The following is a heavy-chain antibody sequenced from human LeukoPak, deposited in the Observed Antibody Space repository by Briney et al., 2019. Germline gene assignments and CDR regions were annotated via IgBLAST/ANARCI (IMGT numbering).Heavy chain of an antibody. D-gene: IGHD2-2*01. CDR3: ARDMVYCSSTSCPLDY. CDR1: GGTFSSYA. J-gene: IGHJ4*02. CDR2: IIPIFGTA. Sequence: SVKVSCKASGGTFSSYAISWVRQAPGQGLEWMGGIIPIFGTANYAQKFQGRVTITADESTSEAYMELSRLRDEDTAVYYCARDMVYCSSTSCPLDYWGEGTLVTVSS. V-gene: IGHV1-69*13.